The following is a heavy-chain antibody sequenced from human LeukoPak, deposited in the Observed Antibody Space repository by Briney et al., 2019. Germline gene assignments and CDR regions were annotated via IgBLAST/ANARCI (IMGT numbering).Heavy chain of an antibody. J-gene: IGHJ4*02. V-gene: IGHV5-51*01. CDR3: ATHTYDSRGYYIDY. CDR1: GYIFTTYW. Sequence: GESLKISCKGSGYIFTTYWIGWVRQMPGKGLEWIGLIYPGDSDTTYSPSFQGQVTISADKSNSTAYLQWSSLKVSDSAMYYCATHTYDSRGYYIDYWGQGTQATVSS. D-gene: IGHD3-22*01. CDR2: IYPGDSDT.